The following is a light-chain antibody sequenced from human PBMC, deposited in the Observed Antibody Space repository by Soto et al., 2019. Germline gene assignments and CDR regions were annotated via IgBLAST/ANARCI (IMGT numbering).Light chain of an antibody. CDR3: SSYTSSSTLV. Sequence: QSALTQPASVSGSPGQSITISCTGTSSDVGGYNYVSCYQQHPRKAPKLMIYEVSNRPSGVSNRFSGSKSGNTASLTISGLQAEDEADYYCSSYTSSSTLVFGTGTKLTVL. V-gene: IGLV2-14*01. CDR2: EVS. CDR1: SSDVGGYNY. J-gene: IGLJ1*01.